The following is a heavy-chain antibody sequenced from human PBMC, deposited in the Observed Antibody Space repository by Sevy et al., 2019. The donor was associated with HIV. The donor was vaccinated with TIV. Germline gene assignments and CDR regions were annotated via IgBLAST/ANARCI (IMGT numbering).Heavy chain of an antibody. CDR3: ARGRVGWYDRY. CDR2: INHSGST. V-gene: IGHV4-34*01. Sequence: SETLSLTCAVYGGSFSGYYWSWIRQPPGKGLEWIGEINHSGSTNYNPSLKSRVTISVDTSKNQFSLKLSSVTAADTAVYYCARGRVGWYDRYWGQGTLVTVSS. CDR1: GGSFSGYY. J-gene: IGHJ4*02. D-gene: IGHD6-19*01.